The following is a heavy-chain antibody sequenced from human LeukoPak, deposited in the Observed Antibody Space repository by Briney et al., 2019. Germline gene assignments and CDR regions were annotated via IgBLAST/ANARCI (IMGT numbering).Heavy chain of an antibody. Sequence: GGSLRLSCAASRFTFSNYAMSWVRQAPGKGLEWVSAISGSGGNTYYADSVKGRFTISRDNSKNTLYLRMNSLRAEDTAVYYCAKDRSYDFWSGSYSYYYYMDVWGKGTTVTVSS. CDR3: AKDRSYDFWSGSYSYYYYMDV. J-gene: IGHJ6*03. V-gene: IGHV3-23*01. CDR2: ISGSGGNT. CDR1: RFTFSNYA. D-gene: IGHD3-3*01.